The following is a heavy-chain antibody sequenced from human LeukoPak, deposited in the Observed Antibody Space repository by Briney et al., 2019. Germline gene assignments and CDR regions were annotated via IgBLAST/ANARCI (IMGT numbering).Heavy chain of an antibody. CDR1: GFTFSSYA. CDR3: ARVGSGYYYYFDY. CDR2: ISYDGSNK. J-gene: IGHJ4*02. V-gene: IGHV3-30-3*01. Sequence: PGGSLRLSCAASGFTFSSYAMLWVRQAPGKGLEWVAVISYDGSNKYYADSVKGRFTISRDNAKNSLYLQMNSLRAEDTAVYYCARVGSGYYYYFDYWGQGTLVTVSS. D-gene: IGHD3-22*01.